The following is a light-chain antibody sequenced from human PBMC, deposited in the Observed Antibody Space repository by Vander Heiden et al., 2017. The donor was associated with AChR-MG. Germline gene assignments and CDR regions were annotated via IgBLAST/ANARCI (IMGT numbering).Light chain of an antibody. V-gene: IGLV2-14*01. CDR2: EVS. CDR1: SSDVGGYNY. Sequence: QSALPQPASVSGSPGQSLTISCTGTSSDVGGYNYVSWYQQHTGKAPKLMIYEVSNRPSGVSNRVSGSESGNTASLTISGLQAEDEADYYCSSYTSSSTVFGGGTKLTVL. J-gene: IGLJ2*01. CDR3: SSYTSSSTV.